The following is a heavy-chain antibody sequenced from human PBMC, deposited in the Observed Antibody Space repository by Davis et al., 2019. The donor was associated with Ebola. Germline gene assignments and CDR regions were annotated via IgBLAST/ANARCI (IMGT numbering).Heavy chain of an antibody. Sequence: GESLKISCAASTITMSNYWMIWVRQAPGKGLEWVATVPRDGSEGYYGDSVKGRFIISRDNGKNSLSLQMYNLRADDTAVYHCASLGGVGNYWGHGTLVTVSP. D-gene: IGHD2-8*01. CDR3: ASLGGVGNY. CDR1: TITMSNYW. J-gene: IGHJ4*01. CDR2: VPRDGSEG. V-gene: IGHV3-7*01.